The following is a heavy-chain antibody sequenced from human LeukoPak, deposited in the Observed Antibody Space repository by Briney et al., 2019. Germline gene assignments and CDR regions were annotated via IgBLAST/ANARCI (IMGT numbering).Heavy chain of an antibody. Sequence: SETLSLTCTVSGGSISPYYWAWFRQPPGQGLKYIGDIYHTGTPSYSPSLQSRVTISLDTSKNQFSLTLSSVTAADAAIYYCARFRAYKTTHQYYFDYWGRGTLVTVSS. CDR2: IYHTGTP. CDR1: GGSISPYY. J-gene: IGHJ4*02. CDR3: ARFRAYKTTHQYYFDY. V-gene: IGHV4-4*09. D-gene: IGHD3-16*01.